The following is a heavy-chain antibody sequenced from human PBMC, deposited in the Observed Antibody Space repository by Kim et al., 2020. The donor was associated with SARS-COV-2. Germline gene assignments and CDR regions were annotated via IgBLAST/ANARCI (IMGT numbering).Heavy chain of an antibody. CDR3: ASSGRGVYVIDD. CDR2: ISTYTGNP. CDR1: GYTFTSYG. Sequence: ASVKVSCKASGYTFTSYGMSWVRQAPGQGLEWMGWISTYTGNPNYAQRLPGRVTITLDTSTSTAYMELSSLRADDTAVYYCASSGRGVYVIDDWGQGTMV. D-gene: IGHD2-15*01. J-gene: IGHJ6*02. V-gene: IGHV1-18*01.